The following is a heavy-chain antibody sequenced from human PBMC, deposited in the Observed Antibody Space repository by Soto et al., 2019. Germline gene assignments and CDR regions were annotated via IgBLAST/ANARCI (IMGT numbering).Heavy chain of an antibody. J-gene: IGHJ4*02. CDR2: ISSSSSTI. Sequence: EVQLVESGGGLVQPGGSLRLSCAASGFTFSSYSMKWVRQAPGKGLEWVSYISSSSSTIYYADSVKGRFTISRDNAKNSLYLQMNSLRGVAKAVYYCASNSLYYWGQGILVSVAS. CDR3: ASNSLYY. V-gene: IGHV3-48*01. D-gene: IGHD2-8*01. CDR1: GFTFSSYS.